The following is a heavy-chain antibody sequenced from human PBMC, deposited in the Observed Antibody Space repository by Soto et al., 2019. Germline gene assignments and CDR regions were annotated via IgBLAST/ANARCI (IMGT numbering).Heavy chain of an antibody. CDR3: ARGLDQPPVGLYFDT. Sequence: QVQLVQSGAEVNNPGSSVKVSCRTAGGTFNSYLIDWVRQAPGQGLEWMGGIIPAFGTAKYAQKFQGRVTITADKSTTTAYMELRTLTSDDTAVYYCARGLDQPPVGLYFDTWGQGTLVTVSS. V-gene: IGHV1-69*06. CDR2: IIPAFGTA. J-gene: IGHJ4*02. CDR1: GGTFNSYL. D-gene: IGHD2-2*01.